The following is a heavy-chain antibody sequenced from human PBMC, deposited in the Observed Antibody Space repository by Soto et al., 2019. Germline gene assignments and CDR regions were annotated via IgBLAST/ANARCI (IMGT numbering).Heavy chain of an antibody. V-gene: IGHV3-74*01. CDR1: GFTFSSYW. CDR2: INSDGSST. J-gene: IGHJ4*02. D-gene: IGHD2-15*01. CDR3: VRTSLVVAAATREDY. Sequence: EVQLVESGGGLVQPGESLRLSCAASGFTFSSYWMHWVRQAPGKGLVWVSRINSDGSSTSYAGSVKGRFTISRDNAKNTLYLQMTSLRAEDTAVYYCVRTSLVVAAATREDYWGQGTLVTVSS.